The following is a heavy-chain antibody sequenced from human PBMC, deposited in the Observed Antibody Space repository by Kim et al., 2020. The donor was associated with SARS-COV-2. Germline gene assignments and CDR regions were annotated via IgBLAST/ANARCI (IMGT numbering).Heavy chain of an antibody. J-gene: IGHJ5*02. D-gene: IGHD2-2*01. V-gene: IGHV3-7*03. CDR1: GFTFSNYW. CDR2: IRQDGSDK. Sequence: GGSLRLSCAASGFTFSNYWMSWVRQAPGKGLEWVANIRQDGSDKYYVDSVKGRFTISRDNAENSLYLQMNSLRADDTAVYYCARQYCSSTRCYSNWFDPWRQGPLITASS. CDR3: ARQYCSSTRCYSNWFDP.